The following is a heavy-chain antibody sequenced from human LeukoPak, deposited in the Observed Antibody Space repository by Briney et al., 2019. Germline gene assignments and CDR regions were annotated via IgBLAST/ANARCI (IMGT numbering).Heavy chain of an antibody. Sequence: GGPLRLSCAASGFTFNRYAMRCVRHAPEKARVGVSAIRDSEVCAYCAHSVKRRLTLSRDNSKTTLYLQMNSMRAEDTAVYYWAKQRPRIAAAGSWFAYWGQGALGTVSS. J-gene: IGHJ4*02. CDR1: GFTFNRYA. V-gene: IGHV3-23*01. CDR2: IRDSEVCA. CDR3: AKQRPRIAAAGSWFAY. D-gene: IGHD6-13*01.